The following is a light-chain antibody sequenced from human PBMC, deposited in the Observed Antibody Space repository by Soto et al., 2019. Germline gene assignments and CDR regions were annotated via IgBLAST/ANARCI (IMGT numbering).Light chain of an antibody. J-gene: IGKJ3*01. CDR1: QGISNY. CDR2: AAY. CDR3: QKYNSAPPFT. V-gene: IGKV1-27*01. Sequence: DIQMTQSPSSLSASVGDRVTITCRASQGISNYLAWYQQKPGKVPKLLIYAAYTLQSGVQSRFSGSGSGTDFTLTISSLQPEDVATYYCQKYNSAPPFTFGPGTKVDIK.